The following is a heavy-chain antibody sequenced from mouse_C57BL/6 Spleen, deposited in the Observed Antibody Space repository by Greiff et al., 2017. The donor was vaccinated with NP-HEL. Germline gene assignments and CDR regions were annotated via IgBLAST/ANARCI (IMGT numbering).Heavy chain of an antibody. CDR1: GYTFTSYW. CDR3: ARMVTTGGAPMDY. CDR2: IHPNSGST. D-gene: IGHD2-2*01. V-gene: IGHV1-64*01. Sequence: QVQLKQPGAELVKPGASVKLSCKASGYTFTSYWMHWVKQRPGQGLEWIGMIHPNSGSTNYNEKFKSKATLTVDKSSSTAYMQLSSLTSEDSAVYYCARMVTTGGAPMDYWGQGTSVTVSS. J-gene: IGHJ4*01.